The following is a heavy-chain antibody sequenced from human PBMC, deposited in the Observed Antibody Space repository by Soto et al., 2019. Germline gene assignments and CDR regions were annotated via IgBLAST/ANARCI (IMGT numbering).Heavy chain of an antibody. CDR1: WYSLSSYL. V-gene: IGHV5-10-1*01. CDR2: IDPSDSYT. J-gene: IGHJ3*02. Sequence: GEALKISRKGFWYSLSSYLISWVRPMPGKGLEWMGRIDPSDSYTNYSPSFQGHVTISADKSISTAYLQWSSLKASDTAMYYCALVATNHDAFDIWGQGTMVTVSS. CDR3: ALVATNHDAFDI. D-gene: IGHD5-12*01.